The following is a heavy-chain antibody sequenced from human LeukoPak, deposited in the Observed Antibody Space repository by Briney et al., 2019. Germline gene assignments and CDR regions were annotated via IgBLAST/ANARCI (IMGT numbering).Heavy chain of an antibody. CDR2: FDPEDGET. J-gene: IGHJ4*02. CDR3: LGAATGY. D-gene: IGHD2-15*01. Sequence: ASVKVSCKVSGYTRTELSMHWVRQAPRKGLEWMGGFDPEDGETIYAQKFQGRVTMTEDTSTDTAYMELSSLRSEDTAVYYCLGAATGYWGQGTLVTVSS. CDR1: GYTRTELS. V-gene: IGHV1-24*01.